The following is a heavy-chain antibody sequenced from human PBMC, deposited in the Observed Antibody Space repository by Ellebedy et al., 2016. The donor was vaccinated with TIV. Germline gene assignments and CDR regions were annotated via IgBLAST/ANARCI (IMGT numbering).Heavy chain of an antibody. V-gene: IGHV3-74*01. Sequence: GESLKISCAASGFYFSTYWMHWVRQAPGKGLVWVSRINSDGSSTTYADSVKGRFTISRDKAKNTLYLQMNSLRAEDTAVYYCAKEAGYGELIQFFDYWGQGTLVTVSS. CDR2: INSDGSST. CDR3: AKEAGYGELIQFFDY. CDR1: GFYFSTYW. D-gene: IGHD4-17*01. J-gene: IGHJ4*02.